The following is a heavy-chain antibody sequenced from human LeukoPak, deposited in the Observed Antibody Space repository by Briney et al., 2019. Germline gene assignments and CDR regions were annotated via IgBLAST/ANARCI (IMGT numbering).Heavy chain of an antibody. V-gene: IGHV3-9*03. J-gene: IGHJ4*02. CDR2: ISWNSGSI. D-gene: IGHD2-8*01. CDR1: GFTFDDYA. Sequence: PGRSLRLSCAASGFTFDDYAMHWVRQAPGKGLEWVSGISWNSGSIGYADSVKGRFTISRDNAKNSPYLQMNSLRAEDMALYYCAKGDCTNGVCYLDYWGQGTLVTVSS. CDR3: AKGDCTNGVCYLDY.